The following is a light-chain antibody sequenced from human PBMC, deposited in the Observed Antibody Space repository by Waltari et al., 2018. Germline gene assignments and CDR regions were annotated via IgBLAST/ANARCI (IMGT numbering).Light chain of an antibody. J-gene: IGLJ2*01. CDR1: TPNIALNT. CDR2: SRN. Sequence: QSVLTQPPSASGTPGQRVAISCSGSTPNIALNTVNWYQQLPGAAPKLLIYSRNQRPSGVPDRFSGSKSGTTASLAISGLQSEDEADYYCATWDDSLNVPLFGGGTKLTVL. V-gene: IGLV1-44*01. CDR3: ATWDDSLNVPL.